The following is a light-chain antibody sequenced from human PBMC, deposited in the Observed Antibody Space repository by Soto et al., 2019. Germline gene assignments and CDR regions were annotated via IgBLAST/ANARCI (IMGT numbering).Light chain of an antibody. Sequence: QSVLTQPASVSGSHGQSITISCTGTSSDVGGYDYVSWYQLHPGKAPKLMIFEVSNRPSGVSYRFSGSKSGNTASLTISGLQAEDEADYFCSSYSISTAYLFGTGTKVTVL. J-gene: IGLJ1*01. CDR3: SSYSISTAYL. V-gene: IGLV2-14*01. CDR2: EVS. CDR1: SSDVGGYDY.